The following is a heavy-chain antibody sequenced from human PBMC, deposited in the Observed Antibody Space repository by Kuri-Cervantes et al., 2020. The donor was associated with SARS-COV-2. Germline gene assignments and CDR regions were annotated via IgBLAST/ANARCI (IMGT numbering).Heavy chain of an antibody. CDR3: ARGVPAAPYYYYYYGMDV. J-gene: IGHJ6*02. V-gene: IGHV4-59*01. Sequence: GSLRLSCNVSGGSISSYFWSWLRQPPGKGLEWIGYIYYSGSTNYNPSLKSRVTISVDTSKNQFSLKLSSVTAADTAVYYCARGVPAAPYYYYYYGMDVWGQGTTVTVSS. CDR2: IYYSGST. CDR1: GGSISSYF. D-gene: IGHD2-2*01.